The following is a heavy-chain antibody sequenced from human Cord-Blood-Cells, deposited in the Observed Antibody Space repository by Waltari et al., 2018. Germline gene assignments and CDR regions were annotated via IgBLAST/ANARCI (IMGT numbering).Heavy chain of an antibody. J-gene: IGHJ5*02. Sequence: QLQLQESGPGLVKPSETLSLTRTVPGGSISSSSYYWGWIRQPPGKGLEWIGSIYYSGSTYYNPSLKSRVTISVDTSKNQFSLKLSSVTAADTAVYYCVPCEPLWFGELTDWFDPWGQGTLVTVS. D-gene: IGHD3-10*01. V-gene: IGHV4-39*01. CDR2: IYYSGST. CDR3: VPCEPLWFGELTDWFDP. CDR1: GGSISSSSYY.